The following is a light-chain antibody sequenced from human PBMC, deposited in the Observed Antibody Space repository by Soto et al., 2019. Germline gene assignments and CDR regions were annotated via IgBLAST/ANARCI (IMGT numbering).Light chain of an antibody. CDR3: SSYTSSSTLWV. CDR1: SSDVGGYNA. Sequence: QSALTQPAYVSGSPGQSITISCTGTSSDVGGYNAVSWYQQHPGKAPKLMISEVSNRPSGVSNRFSGSKSGNTASLTISGLQAEDEADYYCSSYTSSSTLWVFGGGTKVTVL. V-gene: IGLV2-14*01. J-gene: IGLJ3*02. CDR2: EVS.